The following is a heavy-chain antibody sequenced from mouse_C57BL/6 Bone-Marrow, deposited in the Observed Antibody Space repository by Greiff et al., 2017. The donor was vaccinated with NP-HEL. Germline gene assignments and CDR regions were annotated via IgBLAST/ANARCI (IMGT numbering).Heavy chain of an antibody. CDR2: IRSKSNNYAT. D-gene: IGHD1-1*01. Sequence: EVQLVESGGGLVQPKGSLKLSCAASGFSFNTYAMNWVRQAPGKGLEWVARIRSKSNNYATYYADSVKDRFTISRDDSESMLYLQMNNLKTEDTAMYYCVRNYGSSYWWYFDVWGTGTTVTVSS. CDR3: VRNYGSSYWWYFDV. CDR1: GFSFNTYA. V-gene: IGHV10-1*01. J-gene: IGHJ1*03.